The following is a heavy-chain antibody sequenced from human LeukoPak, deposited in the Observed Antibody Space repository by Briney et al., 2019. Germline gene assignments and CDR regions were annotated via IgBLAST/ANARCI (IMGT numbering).Heavy chain of an antibody. V-gene: IGHV3-23*01. CDR1: GFTFSSYA. D-gene: IGHD6-13*01. Sequence: GGSLRLSCAASGFTFSSYAMSWVRQAPGKGLEWVSAISGSGGSTYYADSVKGRFTISRDNAKNSLYLQMNSLRAEDTAVYYCARGDSSSWHPDYWGQGTLVTVSS. CDR2: ISGSGGST. CDR3: ARGDSSSWHPDY. J-gene: IGHJ4*02.